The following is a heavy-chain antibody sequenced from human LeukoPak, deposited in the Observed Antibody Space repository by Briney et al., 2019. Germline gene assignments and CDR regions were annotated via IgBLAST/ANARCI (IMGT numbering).Heavy chain of an antibody. Sequence: PSETLSLTCAVYGGSFSGYYWSWIRQPAGKGLEWIGRIYTSGSTNYNPSLKSRVTMSVDTSKNQFSLKLSSVTAADTAVYYCARDRTYYYGSGSYPSWFDPWGQGTLVTVSS. CDR2: IYTSGST. V-gene: IGHV4-4*07. CDR1: GGSFSGYY. J-gene: IGHJ5*02. CDR3: ARDRTYYYGSGSYPSWFDP. D-gene: IGHD3-10*01.